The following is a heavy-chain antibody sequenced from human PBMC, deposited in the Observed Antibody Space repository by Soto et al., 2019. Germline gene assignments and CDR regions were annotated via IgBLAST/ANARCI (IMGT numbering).Heavy chain of an antibody. Sequence: QVQLVQSGAEVKKPGASVKVSCKASGYTFTSYAMHWVRQAPGQRLERMGWLNAGNGNTKYSQKFQGRVTITRDTPASTAYMELSSLRSEDTAVYYCARASYSSGGMDVWGQGTTVTVSS. CDR3: ARASYSSGGMDV. CDR1: GYTFTSYA. V-gene: IGHV1-3*01. D-gene: IGHD5-18*01. J-gene: IGHJ6*02. CDR2: LNAGNGNT.